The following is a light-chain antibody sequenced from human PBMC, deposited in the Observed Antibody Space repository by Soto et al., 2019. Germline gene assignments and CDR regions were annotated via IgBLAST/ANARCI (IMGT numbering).Light chain of an antibody. CDR3: SSFTSSNTWV. CDR2: EVT. Sequence: ALTQPASVSGSPGQSITISCTGTSSDVGNCNCVSWYQQYPGKAPKLMIYEVTNRPSGVSYRFSGSKSGNTASLTIAGLQAEDEADYYCSSFTSSNTWVFGGGTKLTVL. J-gene: IGLJ3*02. CDR1: SSDVGNCNC. V-gene: IGLV2-14*01.